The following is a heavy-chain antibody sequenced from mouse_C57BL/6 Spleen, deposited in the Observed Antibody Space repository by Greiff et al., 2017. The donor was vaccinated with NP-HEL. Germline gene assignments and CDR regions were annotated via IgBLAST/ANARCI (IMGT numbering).Heavy chain of an antibody. D-gene: IGHD2-4*01. J-gene: IGHJ3*01. CDR3: ARLYDYERVFFAY. CDR1: GYTFTGYW. Sequence: QVQLKQSGAELMKPGASVKLSCKATGYTFTGYWIEWVKQRPGHGLEWIGEILPGSGSTNYNEKFKGKAKFTADKSSNTDYMPLSSLTTEDSAIYYCARLYDYERVFFAYWGQGTLVTVSA. V-gene: IGHV1-9*01. CDR2: ILPGSGST.